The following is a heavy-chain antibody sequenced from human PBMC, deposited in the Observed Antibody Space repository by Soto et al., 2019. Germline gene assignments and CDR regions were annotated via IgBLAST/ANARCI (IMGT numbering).Heavy chain of an antibody. CDR2: INHSGST. J-gene: IGHJ6*04. Sequence: SETLSLTCAVYGGSFSGYYWSWIRQPPGKGLEWIGEINHSGSTNYNPSLKSRVTISVETSKNQFSLKLSSVTAADTAVYYGARGSYGSGYYIFGPSRMDVWGKGTTVTVSS. V-gene: IGHV4-34*01. D-gene: IGHD3-3*01. CDR3: ARGSYGSGYYIFGPSRMDV. CDR1: GGSFSGYY.